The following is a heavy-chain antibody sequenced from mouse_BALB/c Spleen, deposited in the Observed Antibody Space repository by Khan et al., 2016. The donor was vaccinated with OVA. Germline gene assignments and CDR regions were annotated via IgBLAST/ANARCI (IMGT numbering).Heavy chain of an antibody. D-gene: IGHD2-14*01. J-gene: IGHJ4*01. Sequence: VQLQESGPGLVAPSQSLSITCTVSGFSLSRYNIHWVRQPPGKGLEWLGTIWGGGGTDYNSTLKSRLSISKDNSKSQVFLKMNSLQTDDSAMYYCARAYYRYDGYYAMDYWGQGTSVTVSS. V-gene: IGHV2-6-4*01. CDR2: IWGGGGT. CDR1: GFSLSRYN. CDR3: ARAYYRYDGYYAMDY.